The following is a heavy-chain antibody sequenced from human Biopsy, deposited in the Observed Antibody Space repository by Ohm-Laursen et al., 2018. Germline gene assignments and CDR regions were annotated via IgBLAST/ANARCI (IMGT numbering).Heavy chain of an antibody. D-gene: IGHD3-9*01. V-gene: IGHV1-69*06. CDR3: ATKLTGYFHH. CDR2: NIPILGTG. J-gene: IGHJ1*01. Sequence: GPSVKASCKVPGGTFSNYGVNWVRQAPGQGLEWLGGNIPILGTGNYAQKFQDRVTVAADTSTSTATMELRSLRSDDTAVYYCATKLTGYFHHWGQGTLVIVSS. CDR1: GGTFSNYG.